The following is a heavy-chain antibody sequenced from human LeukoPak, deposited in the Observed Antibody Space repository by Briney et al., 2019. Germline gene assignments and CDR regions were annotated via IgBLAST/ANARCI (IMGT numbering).Heavy chain of an antibody. D-gene: IGHD2-15*01. CDR3: ARLSLGYCSGGSCYAYYMDV. CDR2: INPNSGGT. Sequence: ASVKVSCKASGYTFTGYYMRWVRQAPGQGLEWMGRINPNSGGTNYAQKFQGRVTMTRDTSISTAYMELSRLRSDDTAVYYCARLSLGYCSGGSCYAYYMDVWGKGTTVTVSS. CDR1: GYTFTGYY. V-gene: IGHV1-2*06. J-gene: IGHJ6*03.